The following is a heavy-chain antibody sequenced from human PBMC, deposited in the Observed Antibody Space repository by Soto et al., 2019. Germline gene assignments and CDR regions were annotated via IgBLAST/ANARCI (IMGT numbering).Heavy chain of an antibody. CDR3: ARDNRLRGWFDP. V-gene: IGHV4-31*03. Sequence: PSETLSLTCTVSGGSISSGGYYWSWIRQHPGKGLVWIGYIYYSGSTYSTPSLKSRVTISVDTSKNQFSLKLSSVTAADTALYYCARDNRLRGWFDPWGQGTLVTVSS. D-gene: IGHD2-15*01. J-gene: IGHJ5*02. CDR1: GGSISSGGYY. CDR2: IYYSGST.